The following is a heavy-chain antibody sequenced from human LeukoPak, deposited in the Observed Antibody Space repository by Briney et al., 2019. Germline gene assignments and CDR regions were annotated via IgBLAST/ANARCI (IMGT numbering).Heavy chain of an antibody. J-gene: IGHJ4*02. CDR3: ARVGAYDSSGYYPPQDY. Sequence: KAGGSLRLSCAASGFTFSSYSINWVRQAPGKGLEWVSSIISSSSYIYYADSVKGRFTISRDNAKNSLYLQMNSLRAEDTAVYYCARVGAYDSSGYYPPQDYWGQGTLVTVSS. V-gene: IGHV3-21*01. D-gene: IGHD3-22*01. CDR1: GFTFSSYS. CDR2: IISSSSYI.